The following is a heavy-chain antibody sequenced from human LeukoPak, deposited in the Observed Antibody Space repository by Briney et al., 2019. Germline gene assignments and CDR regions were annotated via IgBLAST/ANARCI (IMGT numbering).Heavy chain of an antibody. D-gene: IGHD2-2*01. CDR3: ARVRGESVVPAARYYYYYYMDV. CDR1: GGSISSYY. CDR2: IYTSGST. Sequence: SETLSLTCTVPGGSISSYYWSWIRQPAGKGLEWIGRIYTSGSTNYNPSLKSRVTMSVDTSKNQFSLKLSSVTAADTAVYYCARVRGESVVPAARYYYYYYMDVWGKGTTVTVSS. J-gene: IGHJ6*03. V-gene: IGHV4-4*07.